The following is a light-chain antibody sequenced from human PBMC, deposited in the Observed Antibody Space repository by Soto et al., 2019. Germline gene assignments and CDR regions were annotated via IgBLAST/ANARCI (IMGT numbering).Light chain of an antibody. V-gene: IGLV1-47*02. CDR2: TDN. CDR3: AAWDGSLSGWV. J-gene: IGLJ3*02. CDR1: SSNIGNNY. Sequence: QSALTQPPSASLTPGQRVTISCSGSSSNIGNNYVYWYHQLPGTAPKLLIYTDNQRPSGVPDRFSGSKSGTSASLAISGLRSEDAADYYCAAWDGSLSGWVFGGGTKVTVL.